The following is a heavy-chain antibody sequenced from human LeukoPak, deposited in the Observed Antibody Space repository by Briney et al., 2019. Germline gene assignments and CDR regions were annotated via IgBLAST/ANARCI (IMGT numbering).Heavy chain of an antibody. Sequence: PSETLSLTCAVYGGSFSGCYWSWIRQPPGKGLEWIGEINHSGSTNYNPSLKSRVTISVDTSKNQFSLKLSSVTAADTAVYYCARSRIHYLKYAFDIWGQGTMVTVSS. J-gene: IGHJ3*02. CDR1: GGSFSGCY. V-gene: IGHV4-34*01. CDR2: INHSGST. CDR3: ARSRIHYLKYAFDI. D-gene: IGHD2-15*01.